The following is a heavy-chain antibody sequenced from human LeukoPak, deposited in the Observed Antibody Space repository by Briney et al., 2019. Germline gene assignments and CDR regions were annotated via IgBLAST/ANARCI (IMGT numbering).Heavy chain of an antibody. D-gene: IGHD3-10*01. CDR1: GFTFSSYA. CDR3: ASYGSGSYSLSTD. Sequence: QAGGSLRPSCAASGFTFSSYAMSWVRQAPGKGLEWVSAISGSGGSTYYADSVKGRFTISRDNSKNTLYLQMNSLRAEDTAVYYCASYGSGSYSLSTDWGQGTLVTVSS. J-gene: IGHJ4*02. CDR2: ISGSGGST. V-gene: IGHV3-23*01.